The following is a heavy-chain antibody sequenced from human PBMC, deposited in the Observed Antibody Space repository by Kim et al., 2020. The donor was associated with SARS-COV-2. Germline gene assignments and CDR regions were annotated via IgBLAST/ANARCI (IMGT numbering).Heavy chain of an antibody. CDR1: GGSISSSSYY. CDR3: ARATMVRGVTNWYFDL. Sequence: SETLSLTCTVSGGSISSSSYYWGWIRQPPGKGLEWIGSIYYSGSTYYNPSLKSRVTISVDTSKNQFSLKLSSVTAADTAVYYCARATMVRGVTNWYFDLWGRGTLVTVSS. CDR2: IYYSGST. V-gene: IGHV4-39*01. J-gene: IGHJ2*01. D-gene: IGHD3-10*01.